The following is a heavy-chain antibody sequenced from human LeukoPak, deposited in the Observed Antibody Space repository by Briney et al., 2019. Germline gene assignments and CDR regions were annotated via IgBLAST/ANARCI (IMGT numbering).Heavy chain of an antibody. D-gene: IGHD5-18*01. V-gene: IGHV4-59*01. J-gene: IGHJ4*02. CDR1: GGSISSYY. CDR3: ARLNVDTAMVLDY. CDR2: IFYSGTT. Sequence: SETLSLTCTVSGGSISSYYWNWIRQPPGKGLEWIGYIFYSGTTNYNPSLKSRVSMSVDTSKNQFSLKLSSVTAADTAVYYCARLNVDTAMVLDYWGQGTLVTVSS.